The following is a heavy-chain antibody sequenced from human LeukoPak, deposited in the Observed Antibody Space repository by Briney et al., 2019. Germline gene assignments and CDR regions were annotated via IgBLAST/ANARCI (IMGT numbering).Heavy chain of an antibody. CDR3: ATHNFWSGYPPDY. CDR2: MNPNSGGT. CDR1: GYTFTDYY. Sequence: GASVKVSCKASGYTFTDYYIHWVRQAPGQGLEWMAWMNPNSGGTSYAQKFQGRVTMTRDTSISTAYMELSRMRSEDTAVYYCATHNFWSGYPPDYWGHGTLVTVSS. J-gene: IGHJ4*01. V-gene: IGHV1-2*02. D-gene: IGHD3-3*01.